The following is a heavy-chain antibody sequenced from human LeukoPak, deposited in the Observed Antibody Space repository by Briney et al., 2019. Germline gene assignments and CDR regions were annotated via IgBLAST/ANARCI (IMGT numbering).Heavy chain of an antibody. CDR1: GFTFSNAW. CDR3: TTCNGHWFDP. CDR2: IKSKTDGGTT. J-gene: IGHJ5*02. D-gene: IGHD2-15*01. Sequence: GGSLRLSCAASGFTFSNAWMSWVRQAPGKGVEWVGRIKSKTDGGTTDYAAPVKGRFTISRYDSKNTLYLQMNSLKTEDTAVYHCTTCNGHWFDPWGQGTLVTVSS. V-gene: IGHV3-15*05.